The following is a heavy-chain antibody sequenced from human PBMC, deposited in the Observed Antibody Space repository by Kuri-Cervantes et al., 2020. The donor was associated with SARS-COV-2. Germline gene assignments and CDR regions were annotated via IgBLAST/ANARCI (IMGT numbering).Heavy chain of an antibody. J-gene: IGHJ2*01. CDR3: SSTQFSYGGNSGSYWYFDL. D-gene: IGHD4-23*01. CDR1: GFTVSSNY. CDR2: IYSGGST. Sequence: GESLKFSCAASGFTVSSNYMSWVRQAPGKGLEWVSVIYSGGSTYYADSVKGRFTISRDNSKNTLYPQMNSLRAEDTAVYYCSSTQFSYGGNSGSYWYFDLWGRGTLVTVSS. V-gene: IGHV3-53*01.